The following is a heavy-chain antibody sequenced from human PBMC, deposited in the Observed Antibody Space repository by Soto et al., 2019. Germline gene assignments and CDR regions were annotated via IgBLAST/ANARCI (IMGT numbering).Heavy chain of an antibody. CDR2: IYYSGST. J-gene: IGHJ6*02. CDR3: ARNYYDSSGYWPYYYYGMDV. CDR1: GGSISSGGYY. D-gene: IGHD3-22*01. Sequence: SETLSLTCTVSGGSISSGGYYWSWIRQHPGKGLEWIGYIYYSGSTYYNPSLKSRVTISVDTSKNQFSLKLSSVTAADTAVYYCARNYYDSSGYWPYYYYGMDVWGQGTTVTVSS. V-gene: IGHV4-31*03.